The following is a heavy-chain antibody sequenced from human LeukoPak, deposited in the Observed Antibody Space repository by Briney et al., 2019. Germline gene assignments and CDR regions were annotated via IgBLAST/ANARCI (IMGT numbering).Heavy chain of an antibody. CDR3: ARVDRVDGNGYYYMDV. CDR1: GFTFSNYW. V-gene: IGHV3-7*01. CDR2: IKQDGSEK. Sequence: GGSLRLSCAASGFTFSNYWMTWVRQAPGKGLELVANIKQDGSEKYYVDSVKGRFTISRDNAKNSLYLQMNSLRAEDTAVYYCARVDRVDGNGYYYMDVWGKGTTVTVSS. J-gene: IGHJ6*03. D-gene: IGHD5-12*01.